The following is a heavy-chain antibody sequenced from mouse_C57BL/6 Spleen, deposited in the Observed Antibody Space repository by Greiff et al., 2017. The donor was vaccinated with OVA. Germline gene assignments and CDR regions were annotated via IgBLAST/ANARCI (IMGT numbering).Heavy chain of an antibody. Sequence: VQLKESGPELVKPGASVKIPCKASGYTFTDYNMDWVKQSHGKSLEWIGDINPNNGGTIYNQKFKGKATLTVDKSSSTAYMELRSLTSEDTAVYYCATGGYGYAFAYWGQGTLVTVSA. CDR2: INPNNGGT. V-gene: IGHV1-18*01. D-gene: IGHD2-2*01. J-gene: IGHJ3*01. CDR1: GYTFTDYN. CDR3: ATGGYGYAFAY.